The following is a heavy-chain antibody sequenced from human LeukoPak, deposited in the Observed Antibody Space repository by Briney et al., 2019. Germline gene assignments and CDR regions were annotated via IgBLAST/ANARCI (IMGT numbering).Heavy chain of an antibody. CDR1: GYTFTSYG. CDR3: ARRYCSSTSCSVYYFDY. CDR2: ISAYNGNT. D-gene: IGHD2-2*01. Sequence: ASVKVSCKAPGYTFTSYGISWVRQAPGQGLEWMGWISAYNGNTNYAQKLQGRVTMTTDTSTSTAYMELRSLRSDDTAVYYCARRYCSSTSCSVYYFDYWGQGTLVTVSS. J-gene: IGHJ4*02. V-gene: IGHV1-18*01.